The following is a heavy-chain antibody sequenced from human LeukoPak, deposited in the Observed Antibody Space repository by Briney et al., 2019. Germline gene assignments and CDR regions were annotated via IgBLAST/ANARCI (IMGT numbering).Heavy chain of an antibody. J-gene: IGHJ3*02. CDR1: GGSISSYY. Sequence: SETLSLTCTVSGGSISSYYWSWIRQPPGKGLEWIGYIYYSGSTNYNPSLKSRVTISVDTSKNQFSLKLSSVTAADTAVYYCARGKKYSSGWYGATHNAFDIWGQGTMVTVSS. D-gene: IGHD6-19*01. CDR3: ARGKKYSSGWYGATHNAFDI. CDR2: IYYSGST. V-gene: IGHV4-59*12.